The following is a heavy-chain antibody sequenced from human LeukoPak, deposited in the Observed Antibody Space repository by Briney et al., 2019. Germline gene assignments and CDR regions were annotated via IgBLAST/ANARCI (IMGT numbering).Heavy chain of an antibody. V-gene: IGHV4-39*01. CDR3: ARATMIVVVDY. CDR2: IYYSGST. CDR1: GGSISSSSYY. Sequence: SETLSLTCTVSGGSISSSSYYWGWIRQPPGKGLEWIGSIYYSGSTYYNPARKSRVTISLYTSKNQFSLKLSSVTAADTAVYYCARATMIVVVDYWGQGTLVTVSS. J-gene: IGHJ4*02. D-gene: IGHD3-22*01.